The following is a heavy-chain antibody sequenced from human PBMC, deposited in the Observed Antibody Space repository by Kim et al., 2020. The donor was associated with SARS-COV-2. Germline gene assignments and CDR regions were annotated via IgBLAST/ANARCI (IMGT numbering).Heavy chain of an antibody. Sequence: ASVKVSCKASGYTFTSYDINWVRQATGQGLEWMGWMNPNSGNTGYAQKFQGRVTMTRNTSISTAYMELSSLRSEDTAVYYCARNLPHPWLWFGELLSNGYYYYGMDVWGQGTTVTVSS. V-gene: IGHV1-8*01. CDR3: ARNLPHPWLWFGELLSNGYYYYGMDV. CDR1: GYTFTSYD. D-gene: IGHD3-10*01. J-gene: IGHJ6*02. CDR2: MNPNSGNT.